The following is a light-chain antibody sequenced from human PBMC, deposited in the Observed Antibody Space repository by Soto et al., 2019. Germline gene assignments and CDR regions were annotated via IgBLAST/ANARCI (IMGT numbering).Light chain of an antibody. J-gene: IGLJ1*01. V-gene: IGLV1-40*01. Sequence: QSVLTQPPSVSGAPGQRVTISCTGSSSNIGAGYDVHWYQQLPGTAPKLLIYGNSNRPSGVPDRFSGSKSGTSACLAITGLQAEDEADYYCQPYDSSLSGYVFGTGTKVTVL. CDR2: GNS. CDR3: QPYDSSLSGYV. CDR1: SSNIGAGYD.